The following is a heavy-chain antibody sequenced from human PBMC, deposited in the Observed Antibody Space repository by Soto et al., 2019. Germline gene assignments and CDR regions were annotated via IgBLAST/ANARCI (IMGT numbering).Heavy chain of an antibody. CDR1: GFTFSSYA. V-gene: IGHV3-23*01. J-gene: IGHJ6*02. CDR3: AKPRIYYYYYGMDV. CDR2: ISGSGGST. Sequence: LRLSCAASGFTFSSYAMSWVRQAPGKGLEWVSAISGSGGSTYYADSVKGRFTISRDNSKNTLYLQMNSLRAEDTAVYYCAKPRIYYYYYGMDVWGQGTTVTVSS.